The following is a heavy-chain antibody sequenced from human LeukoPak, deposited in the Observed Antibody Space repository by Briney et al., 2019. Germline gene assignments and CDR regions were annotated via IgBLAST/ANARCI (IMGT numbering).Heavy chain of an antibody. CDR1: GFTFSSYS. CDR2: ISTGSSTI. CDR3: ARDFAGWGYFDL. D-gene: IGHD3-9*01. J-gene: IGHJ2*01. Sequence: GGSLRLSCAASGFTFSSYSMNWVRRAPGKGLEWVSHISTGSSTIYYADSVKGRFAISRDDAKNSLYLQMNSLRAEDTAVYYCARDFAGWGYFDLWGRGTQVTVSS. V-gene: IGHV3-48*01.